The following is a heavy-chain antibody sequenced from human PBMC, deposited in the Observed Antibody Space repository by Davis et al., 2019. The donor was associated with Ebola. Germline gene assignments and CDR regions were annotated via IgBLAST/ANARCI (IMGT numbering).Heavy chain of an antibody. CDR3: ARCQWDRYNWFDP. V-gene: IGHV4-59*12. CDR2: IYYSGST. D-gene: IGHD1-26*01. CDR1: GGSISSYY. J-gene: IGHJ5*02. Sequence: PSETLSLTCTVSGGSISSYYWSWIRQPPGKGLEWIGYIYYSGSTNYNPSLKSRVTISVDTSKNQFSLKLSSVTAADTAVYYCARCQWDRYNWFDPWGQGTLVTVSS.